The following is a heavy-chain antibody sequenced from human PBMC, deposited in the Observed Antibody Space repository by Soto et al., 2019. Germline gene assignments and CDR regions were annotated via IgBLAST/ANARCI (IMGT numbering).Heavy chain of an antibody. J-gene: IGHJ4*02. D-gene: IGHD3-9*01. Sequence: QITLRESGPALVNPTQPLTLTCTFSGFSLNSRGVGVGWVRPPPGKALEWLAIVYWDDDKRYRPSLRSRLSIRKDTPKNQVVLTLTTTDPVDTATYYWGHRGPVDETGMGFDFWGQGSLVTVSS. CDR3: GHRGPVDETGMGFDF. V-gene: IGHV2-5*02. CDR2: VYWDDDK. CDR1: GFSLNSRGVG.